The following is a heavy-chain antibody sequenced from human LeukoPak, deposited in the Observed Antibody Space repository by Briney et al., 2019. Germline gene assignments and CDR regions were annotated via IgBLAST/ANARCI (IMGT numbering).Heavy chain of an antibody. D-gene: IGHD3-22*01. CDR3: AGRYDSSGYPLH. V-gene: IGHV1-46*01. Sequence: ASVKVSCKASGYTFTSYYMHWVRQAPGQGLEWMGIINPSGGSTSYAQKFQGRVTMTRDMSTSTVYVELSSLRSEDTAVYYCAGRYDSSGYPLHWGQGTLVTVSS. J-gene: IGHJ4*02. CDR1: GYTFTSYY. CDR2: INPSGGST.